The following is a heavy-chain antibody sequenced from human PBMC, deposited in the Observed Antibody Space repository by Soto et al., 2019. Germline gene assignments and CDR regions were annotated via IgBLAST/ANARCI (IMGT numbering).Heavy chain of an antibody. CDR2: ISSSSGTI. V-gene: IGHV3-11*01. D-gene: IGHD6-13*01. CDR3: ARGTYRSKTDFDY. Sequence: GGSLRLSYAASGFTFSYHYMTWIRQAPGSGLEWVSYISSSSGTISYANSVKGRFTISRDNAQNSLYLQMTSLRAEDTAVYYCARGTYRSKTDFDYWGQGTLVTVSS. J-gene: IGHJ4*02. CDR1: GFTFSYHY.